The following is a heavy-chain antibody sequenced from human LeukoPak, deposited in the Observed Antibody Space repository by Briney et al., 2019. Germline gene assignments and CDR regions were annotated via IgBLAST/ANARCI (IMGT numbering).Heavy chain of an antibody. V-gene: IGHV4-34*01. CDR3: ARAARAGDKRFDY. J-gene: IGHJ4*02. CDR2: VNHSGSA. D-gene: IGHD6-13*01. CDR1: GGSFSGHY. Sequence: SETLSLTCAVSGGSFSGHYWSWIRQFTGKGLEWIGEVNHSGSANYNPSLKSRVTISADTSKNQFSLELSSVTAADTAVYFCARAARAGDKRFDYWGQGTLVTVSS.